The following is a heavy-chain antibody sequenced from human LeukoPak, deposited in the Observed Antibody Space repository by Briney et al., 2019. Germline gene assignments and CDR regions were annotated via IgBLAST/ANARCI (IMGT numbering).Heavy chain of an antibody. Sequence: SETLSLTCAVYGASFSGYYWSWIRQPPGKGLEWIGEINHSGSTNYNPSLKSRVTISVDTSKNQFSLKLSSVTAADTAVYYCARRISWGVAAAGTGRVGRAYYFDYWGQGTLVTVSS. V-gene: IGHV4-34*01. D-gene: IGHD6-13*01. J-gene: IGHJ4*02. CDR3: ARRISWGVAAAGTGRVGRAYYFDY. CDR2: INHSGST. CDR1: GASFSGYY.